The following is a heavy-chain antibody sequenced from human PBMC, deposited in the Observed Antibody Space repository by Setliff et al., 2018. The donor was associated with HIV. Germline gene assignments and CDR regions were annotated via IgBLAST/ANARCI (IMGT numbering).Heavy chain of an antibody. CDR3: ASSSSWSTFDV. Sequence: SETLSLTCTVFSGSISSGSYFWSWIRQPAGKGLQWIGHISGSGSTNYNPSLTSRVAISVDTSKNQFSLKLNSVTAADTAVYYCASSSSWSTFDVWGKGTTVTVS. J-gene: IGHJ6*03. CDR2: ISGSGST. CDR1: SGSISSGSYF. V-gene: IGHV4-61*09. D-gene: IGHD6-13*01.